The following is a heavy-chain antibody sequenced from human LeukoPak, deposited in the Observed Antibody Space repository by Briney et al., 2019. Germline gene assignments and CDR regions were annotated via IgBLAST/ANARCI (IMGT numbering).Heavy chain of an antibody. D-gene: IGHD7-27*01. V-gene: IGHV3-53*01. CDR3: ARETHAGTGDSGPSGY. CDR2: IYSGGST. Sequence: PGGSLRLSCAASGFTVSSNYMSWVRQAPGKGLEWVSVIYSGGSTYYADSVKGRFTLSRDNSKNTLYLQMNSLRAEDTAVYYCARETHAGTGDSGPSGYWGQGTLVTVSS. J-gene: IGHJ4*02. CDR1: GFTVSSNY.